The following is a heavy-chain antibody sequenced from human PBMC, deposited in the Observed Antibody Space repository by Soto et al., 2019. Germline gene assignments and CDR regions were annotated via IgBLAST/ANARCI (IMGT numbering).Heavy chain of an antibody. CDR2: IIPILGIA. CDR1: GGTFSSYT. V-gene: IGHV1-69*08. CDR3: ARDRDVVVVAATPMYYYYMDV. Sequence: QVQLVQSGAEVKKPGSSVKVSCKASGGTFSSYTISWVRQAPGQGLEWMGRIIPILGIANYAQKFQGRVTITADKSTSTAYMELSSLRSEDTAVYYCARDRDVVVVAATPMYYYYMDVWGKGTTVTVSS. J-gene: IGHJ6*03. D-gene: IGHD2-15*01.